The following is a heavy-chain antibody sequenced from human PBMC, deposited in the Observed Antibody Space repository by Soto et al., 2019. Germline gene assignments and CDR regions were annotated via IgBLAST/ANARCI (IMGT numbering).Heavy chain of an antibody. CDR3: ARDDYDSSGYYSGGMDV. D-gene: IGHD3-22*01. Sequence: QVQLVESGGGVVQPGRSLRLSCAASGFTFSSYAMHWVRQAPGKGLEWVAVISYDGSNKYYADSVKGRFTISRDNSKNTLYLQMNSLRAEDTAVYYCARDDYDSSGYYSGGMDVWGQGTTVTVSS. J-gene: IGHJ6*02. CDR2: ISYDGSNK. CDR1: GFTFSSYA. V-gene: IGHV3-30-3*01.